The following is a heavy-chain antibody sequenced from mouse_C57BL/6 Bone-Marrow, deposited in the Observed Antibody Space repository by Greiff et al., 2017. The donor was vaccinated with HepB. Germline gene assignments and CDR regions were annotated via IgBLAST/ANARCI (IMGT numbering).Heavy chain of an antibody. CDR3: ARSHDYENWYFDV. Sequence: EVQVVESGGGLVQPGGSLSLSCAASGFTFTDYYMSWVRQPPGKALEWLGFIRNKANGYTTEYSASVKGRFTISRDNSQSILYLQMNALRAEDSATYYCARSHDYENWYFDVWGTGTTVTVSS. D-gene: IGHD2-4*01. CDR2: IRNKANGYTT. CDR1: GFTFTDYY. J-gene: IGHJ1*03. V-gene: IGHV7-3*01.